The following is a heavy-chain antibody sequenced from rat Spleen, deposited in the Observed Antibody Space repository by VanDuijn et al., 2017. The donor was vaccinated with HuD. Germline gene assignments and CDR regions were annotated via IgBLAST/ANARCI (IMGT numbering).Heavy chain of an antibody. CDR1: GFTFNNYW. D-gene: IGHD1-7*01. Sequence: EVQLVESDGDIVRPGRSLKLSCVASGFTFNNYWMTWIRQAPGKGLEWVATIIYDGSSIYYRDSVKGRFTISRDNAKSTLYLQMNSLRSEDTATYYCARGGYGYDFDYWGQGVMVTVSS. CDR2: IIYDGSSI. J-gene: IGHJ2*01. V-gene: IGHV5-31*01. CDR3: ARGGYGYDFDY.